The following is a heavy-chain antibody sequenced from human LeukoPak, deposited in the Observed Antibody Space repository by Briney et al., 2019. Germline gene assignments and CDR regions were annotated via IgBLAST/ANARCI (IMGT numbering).Heavy chain of an antibody. V-gene: IGHV4-34*09. D-gene: IGHD2-2*01. J-gene: IGHJ5*02. CDR1: GGSFSGYY. CDR2: INHSGST. CDR3: ARDGHRYCSSTSCHNWFDP. Sequence: SETLSLTCAVYGGSFSGYYWSWIRQPPEKGLEWIGEINHSGSTYYNPSLKSRVTISVDTSKNQFSLKLSSVTAADTAVYYCARDGHRYCSSTSCHNWFDPWGQGTLVTVSS.